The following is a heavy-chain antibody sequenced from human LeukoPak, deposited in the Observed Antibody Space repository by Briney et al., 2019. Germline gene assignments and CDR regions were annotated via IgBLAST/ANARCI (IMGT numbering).Heavy chain of an antibody. CDR3: ARGLGTILTGMSWFDP. CDR1: GGSFSGYY. D-gene: IGHD3-9*01. J-gene: IGHJ5*02. V-gene: IGHV4-34*01. CDR2: INHSGST. Sequence: PSETLSLTCAVYGGSFSGYYWSWIRQPPGKGLEWIGEINHSGSTNYNPSLKSRVTISVDTSKNQFSLKLSCVTAADTAVYYCARGLGTILTGMSWFDPWGQGTLVTVSS.